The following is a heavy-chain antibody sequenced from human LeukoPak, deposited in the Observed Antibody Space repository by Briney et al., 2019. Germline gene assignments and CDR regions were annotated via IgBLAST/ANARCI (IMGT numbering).Heavy chain of an antibody. Sequence: GASLQISCKGAGYSFTSYWIGWVRRLPGKGLEWMGIIYPGDSDTRYSPSFQGQVTISADKSITTSYLQWSSMTASDTAMYYCARILEIDAFDIWGQGTMVTVSS. D-gene: IGHD1-1*01. CDR2: IYPGDSDT. CDR1: GYSFTSYW. V-gene: IGHV5-51*01. J-gene: IGHJ3*02. CDR3: ARILEIDAFDI.